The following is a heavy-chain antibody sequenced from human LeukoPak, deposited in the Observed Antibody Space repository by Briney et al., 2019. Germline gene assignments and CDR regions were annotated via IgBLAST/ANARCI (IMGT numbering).Heavy chain of an antibody. J-gene: IGHJ4*02. CDR1: GYTFTSYG. V-gene: IGHV1-18*01. CDR3: ARAHDGVLRYFDWLSPPAKYYFDY. D-gene: IGHD3-9*01. CDR2: ISAYNGNT. Sequence: ASVKVSRKASGYTFTSYGISWVRQAPGQGLEWMGWISAYNGNTNYAQKLQGRVTMTTDTSTSTAYMELRSLRSDDTAVYYCARAHDGVLRYFDWLSPPAKYYFDYWGQGTLVTVSS.